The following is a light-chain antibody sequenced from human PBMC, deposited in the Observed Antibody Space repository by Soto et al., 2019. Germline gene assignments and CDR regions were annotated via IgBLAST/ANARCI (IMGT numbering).Light chain of an antibody. J-gene: IGLJ1*01. CDR3: ATWDDSLNSYV. CDR1: SSNIGNNA. Sequence: QPVLTQPPSASGTPGQRVTISCSGSSSNIGNNAVNWYQQLPGTAPKVLIYSNNERPSGVPDRFSGSKSGTSASLAISGLQSEDEADYYCATWDDSLNSYVFGTGTKLTVL. CDR2: SNN. V-gene: IGLV1-44*01.